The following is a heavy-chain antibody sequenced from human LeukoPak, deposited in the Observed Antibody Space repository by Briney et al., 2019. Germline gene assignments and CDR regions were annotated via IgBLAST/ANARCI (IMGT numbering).Heavy chain of an antibody. CDR3: ARDCPAAYAFDI. CDR2: INPNTGGT. J-gene: IGHJ3*02. V-gene: IGHV1-2*02. CDR1: GYTFTGYF. D-gene: IGHD6-13*01. Sequence: GASVKVSCKASGYTFTGYFMHWVRQAPGQGLDWMGWINPNTGGTKYAQKFQGRVTMTRDTSIGTAYMELSTVTSDDTAVYFCARDCPAAYAFDIWGQGTMVTVSS.